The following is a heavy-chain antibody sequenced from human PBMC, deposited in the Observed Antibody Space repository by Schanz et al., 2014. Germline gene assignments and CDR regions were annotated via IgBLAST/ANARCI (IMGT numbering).Heavy chain of an antibody. CDR1: GFSFSDYF. J-gene: IGHJ4*02. V-gene: IGHV3-11*01. D-gene: IGHD3-10*01. CDR2: IGNGGVTI. CDR3: ARIGGSVFDY. Sequence: QVHLLESGGGLVEPGGSLRLSCAASGFSFSDYFMAWIRQPPGRGLEWVSYIGNGGVTIYYADSVKGRFTISRDNSKSSLYLQMNSLRAEDTAVYYCARIGGSVFDYWAQGTLVTVSS.